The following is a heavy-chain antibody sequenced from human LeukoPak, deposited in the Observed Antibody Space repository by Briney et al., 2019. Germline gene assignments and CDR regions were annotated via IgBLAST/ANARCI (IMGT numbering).Heavy chain of an antibody. J-gene: IGHJ4*02. Sequence: GGSLRLSCAASGFTFSSYAMSWVRQAPGKGLEWVSAISGSGGSTYYADSVKGRFTISRDNSKNTLYLQMNSLRAEDTAVYYCAKCPASGRAFMTTHFDYWGQGTLVTVSS. CDR3: AKCPASGRAFMTTHFDY. V-gene: IGHV3-23*01. CDR2: ISGSGGST. CDR1: GFTFSSYA. D-gene: IGHD4-11*01.